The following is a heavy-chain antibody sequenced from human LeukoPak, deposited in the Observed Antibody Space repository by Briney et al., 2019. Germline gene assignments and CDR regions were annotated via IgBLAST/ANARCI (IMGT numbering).Heavy chain of an antibody. CDR3: TRDRGAYNLYDY. D-gene: IGHD1-1*01. CDR1: GFTFGDYA. Sequence: GESLRLSCTASGFTFGDYAMSWIRQAPGKGLEWVGFIRSKAYGETADYAASVKGRFTISRDDSKAIAYLQMNSLKTVDTAVYHCTRDRGAYNLYDYWGQGTLVTVSS. V-gene: IGHV3-49*03. CDR2: IRSKAYGETA. J-gene: IGHJ4*02.